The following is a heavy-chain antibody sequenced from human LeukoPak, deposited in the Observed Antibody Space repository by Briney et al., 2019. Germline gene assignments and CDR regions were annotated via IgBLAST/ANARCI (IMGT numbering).Heavy chain of an antibody. CDR3: ARQYCARCYHYYHYYMDV. D-gene: IGHD2-21*01. CDR2: IYYSGST. Sequence: SETLSLTCTVPGGSISSSSYYWGWIRQPPGKGLEWIGSIYYSGSTYYNPSLKSRVTISVDTSKNQFSLKLSSVTAADTAVYHCARQYCARCYHYYHYYMDVWGKGTTVTVSS. CDR1: GGSISSSSYY. V-gene: IGHV4-39*01. J-gene: IGHJ6*03.